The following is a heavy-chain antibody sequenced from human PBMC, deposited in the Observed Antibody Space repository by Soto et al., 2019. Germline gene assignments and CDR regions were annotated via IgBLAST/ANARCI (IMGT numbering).Heavy chain of an antibody. D-gene: IGHD3-10*01. Sequence: SETLSLTCTVSGDSISSYYWSWIRQPPGKGLEWIGYIYYSGGTNYNPSLKNRVTMSVDTSKNQFSLKLSSVTAADTAIYYCARAAYYYASGTYFYWYFDLWGRGTLVTVSS. J-gene: IGHJ2*01. CDR3: ARAAYYYASGTYFYWYFDL. CDR2: IYYSGGT. CDR1: GDSISSYY. V-gene: IGHV4-59*08.